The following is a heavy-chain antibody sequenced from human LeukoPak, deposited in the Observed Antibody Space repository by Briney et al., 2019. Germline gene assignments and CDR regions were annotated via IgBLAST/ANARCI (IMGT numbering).Heavy chain of an antibody. CDR2: IYSGGST. CDR1: GFTFSSNY. J-gene: IGHJ4*02. CDR3: ARGIGYSSGWFDY. D-gene: IGHD6-19*01. V-gene: IGHV3-53*01. Sequence: GGSLRLSCAASGFTFSSNYMSWVRQAPGKGLEWVSVIYSGGSTYYADSAKGRFTISRDNSKNTLYLQMNSLRAEDTAVYYCARGIGYSSGWFDYWGQGTLVTVSS.